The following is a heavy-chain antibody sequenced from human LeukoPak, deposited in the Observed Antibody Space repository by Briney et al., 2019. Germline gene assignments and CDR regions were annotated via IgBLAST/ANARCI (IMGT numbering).Heavy chain of an antibody. V-gene: IGHV3-7*05. J-gene: IGHJ4*02. CDR1: GFTFRSYW. Sequence: GGSLRLSWAASGFTFRSYWMSWGRQAPEKGLEWVANIRQDGNEKYYVDFVKGRFTISRDNAKNSLYLQMNSMRDEDTAVYYCASLLWNDYDTSGFDYWGQGTLVTVSS. CDR3: ASLLWNDYDTSGFDY. D-gene: IGHD3-22*01. CDR2: IRQDGNEK.